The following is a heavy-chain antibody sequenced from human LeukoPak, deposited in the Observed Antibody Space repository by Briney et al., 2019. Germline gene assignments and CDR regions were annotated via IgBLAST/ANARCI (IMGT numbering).Heavy chain of an antibody. Sequence: GGSLRLSCAASGFTVGNNYMKWIRQAPGKGLEWVSLIYSGGSTYYADSVKGRFTISRDSSKNTLYLQMNSLRVEDTGVYYCATNMGFWGQGTLVTVSS. CDR3: ATNMGF. J-gene: IGHJ4*02. CDR2: IYSGGST. D-gene: IGHD2/OR15-2a*01. V-gene: IGHV3-53*01. CDR1: GFTVGNNY.